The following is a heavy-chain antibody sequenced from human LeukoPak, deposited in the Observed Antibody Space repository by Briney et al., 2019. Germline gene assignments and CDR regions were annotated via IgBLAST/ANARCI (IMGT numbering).Heavy chain of an antibody. D-gene: IGHD2-15*01. V-gene: IGHV4-34*01. CDR1: GGSFSGYY. Sequence: SETLSLTCAVYGGSFSGYYWSWIRQPPGKGLEWIGETNHSGSTNYNPSLKSRVTISVDTSKNQFSLKLSSVTAADTAVYYCARGRFVGGPRLDVWGKGTTVTVSS. J-gene: IGHJ6*04. CDR3: ARGRFVGGPRLDV. CDR2: TNHSGST.